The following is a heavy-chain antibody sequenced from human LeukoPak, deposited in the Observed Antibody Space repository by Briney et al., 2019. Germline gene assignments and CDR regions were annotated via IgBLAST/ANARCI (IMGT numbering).Heavy chain of an antibody. V-gene: IGHV4-61*02. CDR1: GGSISSGSYY. D-gene: IGHD2-2*01. Sequence: SETLPLTCTVSGGSISSGSYYWRWIRQPAGKGLEWIGRIYTSGSTNYNPSLKSRVTISVDTSKNQFSLKLSSVTAADTAVYYCARDRGYCSSTSCYDYYMDVWGKGTTVTVSS. J-gene: IGHJ6*03. CDR3: ARDRGYCSSTSCYDYYMDV. CDR2: IYTSGST.